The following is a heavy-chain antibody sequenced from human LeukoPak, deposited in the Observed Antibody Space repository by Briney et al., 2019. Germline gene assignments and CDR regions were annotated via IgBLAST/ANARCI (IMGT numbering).Heavy chain of an antibody. J-gene: IGHJ3*02. CDR2: IYPGDSDT. V-gene: IGHV5-51*01. D-gene: IGHD3-16*01. Sequence: GESLKISCKGSGYSFTSYWIGWVRQMPGRGLEWMGIIYPGDSDTRYSPSFQGQVTISADKSISTAYLQWSSLKASDTAMYYCARHVQEEGGAFDIWGQGTMVTVSS. CDR3: ARHVQEEGGAFDI. CDR1: GYSFTSYW.